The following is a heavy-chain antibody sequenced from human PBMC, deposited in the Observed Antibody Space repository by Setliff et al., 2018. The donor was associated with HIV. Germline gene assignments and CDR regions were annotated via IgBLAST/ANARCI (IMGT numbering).Heavy chain of an antibody. CDR3: ARVRLYNTALDY. CDR1: GFTFSSYE. V-gene: IGHV3-48*03. CDR2: ISASGRTI. D-gene: IGHD3-3*01. J-gene: IGHJ4*02. Sequence: PGGSLRLSCAASGFTFSSYEMNWVRQAPGRGLEWISYISASGRTIYYADSVKGRFTISRDNAKNSLYLQMNSLRAEDTAVYYCARVRLYNTALDYWGQGTLVTVSS.